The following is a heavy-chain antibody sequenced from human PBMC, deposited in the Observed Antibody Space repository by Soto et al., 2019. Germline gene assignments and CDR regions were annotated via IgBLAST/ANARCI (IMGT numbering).Heavy chain of an antibody. CDR3: ASDPIAKFRSSSEGRGWFDP. V-gene: IGHV1-18*04. Sequence: QVQLVQSGSEVQKPGASVKVSCKASGYTFTSYGISWVRQAPGQGLEWMGWISAYNGNTNYAQKLQGRVTMTTDTSTTTAYMXLRSLRSDDTAVYYCASDPIAKFRSSSEGRGWFDPWGQGTLVTVSS. D-gene: IGHD6-6*01. CDR1: GYTFTSYG. CDR2: ISAYNGNT. J-gene: IGHJ5*02.